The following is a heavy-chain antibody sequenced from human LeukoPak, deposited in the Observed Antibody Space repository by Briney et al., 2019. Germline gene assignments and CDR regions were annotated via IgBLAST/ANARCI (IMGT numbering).Heavy chain of an antibody. D-gene: IGHD2-15*01. CDR2: IKEDGSEK. V-gene: IGHV3-7*01. J-gene: IGHJ6*03. CDR3: ARDVIARNYYYYMDV. CDR1: GFIFSSYW. Sequence: GGSLRLSCAASGFIFSSYWMSWGRQAPGKGLEWVANIKEDGSEKDYVDSVKGRFTISRENAKNSLYMQMNRLRAEDTAVYYCARDVIARNYYYYMDVWGKGTTVTVSS.